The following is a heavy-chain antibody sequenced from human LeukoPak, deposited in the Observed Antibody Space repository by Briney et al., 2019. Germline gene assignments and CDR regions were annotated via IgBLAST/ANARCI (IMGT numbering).Heavy chain of an antibody. J-gene: IGHJ4*02. CDR3: ARDPVHYYDSSGYWRY. V-gene: IGHV1-18*01. CDR2: ISAYDGNT. D-gene: IGHD3-22*01. CDR1: GYPFSSYG. Sequence: ASVKVSCKASGYPFSSYGISWVRQAPGQGLEWMGWISAYDGNTNYAQKVQGRVTMTTDRSTSTAYMELRSLRSDDTAVYYCARDPVHYYDSSGYWRYRGQGTLVTVSS.